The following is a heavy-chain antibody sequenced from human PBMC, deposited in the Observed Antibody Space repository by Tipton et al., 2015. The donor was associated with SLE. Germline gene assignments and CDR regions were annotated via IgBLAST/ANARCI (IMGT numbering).Heavy chain of an antibody. CDR3: ARAAPYATFWSVFDS. J-gene: IGHJ5*01. CDR2: VNHLGTI. D-gene: IGHD2-2*01. V-gene: IGHV4-34*01. Sequence: TLSLTCDVNGGSFSGYYWSWIRQSPGKGLEWIGEVNHLGTIYYNASLKSRVTISIDTSKSHFSLKLTSVTAADTAVYYCARAAPYATFWSVFDSWGQGALVTVSS. CDR1: GGSFSGYY.